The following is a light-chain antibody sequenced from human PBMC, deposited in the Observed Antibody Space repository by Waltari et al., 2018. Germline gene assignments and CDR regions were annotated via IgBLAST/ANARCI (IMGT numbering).Light chain of an antibody. Sequence: DIQMTQSPSSLSASVGDRVTITCQASQDISNYLNWYQQKPGKAPKLLIYDASNLETGVPSRFSGSGSGTDFTFTISSLQPDDFGSYYCQHYNYDLETFGQGTKVEIK. CDR1: QDISNY. J-gene: IGKJ1*01. CDR3: QHYNYDLET. CDR2: DAS. V-gene: IGKV1-33*01.